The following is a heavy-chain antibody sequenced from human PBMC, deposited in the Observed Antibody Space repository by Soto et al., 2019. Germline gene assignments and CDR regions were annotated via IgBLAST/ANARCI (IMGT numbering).Heavy chain of an antibody. J-gene: IGHJ4*02. CDR1: GFTFSSYG. D-gene: IGHD3-9*01. CDR3: ARDARYYDILTGYPRPWWYFDY. Sequence: GGSLRLSCAASGFTFSSYGMHWVRQAPGKGLEWVAVIWYDGSNKYYADSVKGRFTISRDNSKNTLYLQMNSLRAEDTAVYYCARDARYYDILTGYPRPWWYFDYWGQGTLVTVSS. CDR2: IWYDGSNK. V-gene: IGHV3-33*01.